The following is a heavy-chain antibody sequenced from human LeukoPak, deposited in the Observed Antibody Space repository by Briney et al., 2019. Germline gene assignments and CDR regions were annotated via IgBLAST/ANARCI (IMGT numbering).Heavy chain of an antibody. V-gene: IGHV4-4*07. CDR3: AREETTGHFDY. D-gene: IGHD4-11*01. J-gene: IGHJ4*02. CDR1: GGSISSYY. Sequence: PSETLSLTCTVSGGSISSYYWSWIRQPAGKGLGWIGRIYTSGSTNYNPSLKSRVTMSVDTSKNQFSLKLSSVTAADTAVYYCAREETTGHFDYWGQGTLVTVSS. CDR2: IYTSGST.